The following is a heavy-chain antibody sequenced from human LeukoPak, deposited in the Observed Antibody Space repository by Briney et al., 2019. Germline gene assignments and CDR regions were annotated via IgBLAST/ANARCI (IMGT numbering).Heavy chain of an antibody. CDR3: ARLKYYDSTGYSPGYYMDV. CDR1: GGSITNYY. CDR2: IYVTGST. J-gene: IGHJ6*03. Sequence: SETLSLTCTVSGGSITNYYWSWIRQPAGTGLEWVGRIYVTGSTIYNPSLQSRLSMSVDTSKNQFSLRLTSVTAADTAVYYCARLKYYDSTGYSPGYYMDVWGKGITVTVSS. V-gene: IGHV4-4*07. D-gene: IGHD3-22*01.